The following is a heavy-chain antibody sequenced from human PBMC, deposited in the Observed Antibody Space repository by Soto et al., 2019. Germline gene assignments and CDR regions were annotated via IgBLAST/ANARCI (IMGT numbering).Heavy chain of an antibody. Sequence: GASVKVSCKASGYTFTSYGISWVRQAPGQGLEWMGWISAYNGNTNYAQKLQGRVTMTTDTSTSTAYMELRSLRSDDTAVYYCARDSGFPSVRFVYAINYDSSGYTYYFDYWGQGTLVTVSS. D-gene: IGHD3-22*01. J-gene: IGHJ4*02. CDR3: ARDSGFPSVRFVYAINYDSSGYTYYFDY. CDR2: ISAYNGNT. V-gene: IGHV1-18*01. CDR1: GYTFTSYG.